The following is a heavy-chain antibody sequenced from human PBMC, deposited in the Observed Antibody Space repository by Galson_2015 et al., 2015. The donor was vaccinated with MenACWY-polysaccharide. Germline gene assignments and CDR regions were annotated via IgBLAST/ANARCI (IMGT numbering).Heavy chain of an antibody. V-gene: IGHV4-4*07. Sequence: SETLSLTCTVSGGSVNTYFWGWIRQPAGEALEWVGRIYSSGSINYNPSLKSRVTMSIDTSKNQFSLKLTSVTAADTAVYFCARDRKRNFHASFDSWGQGILVTVSS. J-gene: IGHJ4*02. CDR1: GGSVNTYF. CDR2: IYSSGSI. CDR3: ARDRKRNFHASFDS. D-gene: IGHD5-24*01.